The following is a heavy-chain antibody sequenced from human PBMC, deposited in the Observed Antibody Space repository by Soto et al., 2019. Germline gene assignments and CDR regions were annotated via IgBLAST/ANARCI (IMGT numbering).Heavy chain of an antibody. CDR1: GGSFSGYY. J-gene: IGHJ6*02. D-gene: IGHD5-12*01. Sequence: SETLSLTCAVYGGSFSGYYWSWIRQPPGKGLEWIGEINHSGSTNYNPSLKSRVTISVDTSKNQFSLKLSSVTAADTAVYYCARVRRDGYSYYYYYGMDVWGQGTTVTVSS. CDR3: ARVRRDGYSYYYYYGMDV. CDR2: INHSGST. V-gene: IGHV4-34*01.